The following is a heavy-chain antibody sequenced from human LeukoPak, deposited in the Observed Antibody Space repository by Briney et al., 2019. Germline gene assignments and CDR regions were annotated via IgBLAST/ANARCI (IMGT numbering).Heavy chain of an antibody. V-gene: IGHV3-66*01. CDR1: GFTVSSNY. J-gene: IGHJ4*02. Sequence: GGSLRLSCAAPGFTVSSNYMSWVRQAPGKGLEWVSVIYSGGSTYYADSVKGRFTISRDNSKNTLYLQMNSLRAEDTAVYYCARASSGWDEDGDYWGQGTLVTVSS. CDR2: IYSGGST. CDR3: ARASSGWDEDGDY. D-gene: IGHD6-19*01.